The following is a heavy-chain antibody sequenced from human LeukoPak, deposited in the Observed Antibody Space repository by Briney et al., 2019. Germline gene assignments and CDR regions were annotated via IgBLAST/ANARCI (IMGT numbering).Heavy chain of an antibody. J-gene: IGHJ4*02. D-gene: IGHD3-16*01. CDR2: INPNSGGT. CDR1: GYTFTDYY. Sequence: ASVKVSCKASGYTFTDYYTHWVRQAPGQGLEWMGWINPNSGGTNYAQKFQGRVTMTRDTSISTAYMELSSLRSEDTAVYYCATVLRAGLDYWGQGTLVTVSS. CDR3: ATVLRAGLDY. V-gene: IGHV1-2*02.